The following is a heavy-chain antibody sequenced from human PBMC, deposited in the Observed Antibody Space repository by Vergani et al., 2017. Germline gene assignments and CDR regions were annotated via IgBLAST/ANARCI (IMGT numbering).Heavy chain of an antibody. J-gene: IGHJ6*02. V-gene: IGHV4-59*13. CDR1: GGSFNTYY. CDR2: NYSTGST. D-gene: IGHD3-9*01. Sequence: QVQLEESGPGLVKPSETLSLTCTVSGGSFNTYYWCWIRQSPGKGLEWIGYNYSTGSTNYNPSLNSRVTMPVDTSKNQFSLKVRSVTAADTAVYFCARVMYRYEASTGYRLEGMDSWGQGTMVT. CDR3: ARVMYRYEASTGYRLEGMDS.